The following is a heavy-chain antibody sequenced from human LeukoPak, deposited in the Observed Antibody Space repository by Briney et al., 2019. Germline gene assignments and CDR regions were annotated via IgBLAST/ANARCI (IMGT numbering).Heavy chain of an antibody. Sequence: GGSLRLSCAASGFTFSSYSMNWVRQVPGKGLEWVSSISSSSSYIYYADSVKGRFTISRDNAKNSLYLQMNSLRAEDTAVYYCAREYYDFWSGYYSDSGMDVWGQGTTVTVSS. CDR3: AREYYDFWSGYYSDSGMDV. CDR2: ISSSSSYI. J-gene: IGHJ6*02. CDR1: GFTFSSYS. D-gene: IGHD3-3*01. V-gene: IGHV3-21*01.